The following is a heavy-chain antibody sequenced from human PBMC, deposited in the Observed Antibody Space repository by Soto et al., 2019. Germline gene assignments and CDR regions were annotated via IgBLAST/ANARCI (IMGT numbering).Heavy chain of an antibody. CDR1: GFTFSSYW. D-gene: IGHD3-16*02. V-gene: IGHV3-7*03. J-gene: IGHJ4*02. Sequence: QSGGSLRLSCAASGFTFSSYWMSWVRQAPGKGLEWVANIKQDGSEKYYVDSVKGRFTISRDNAKNSLYLQMNSLRAEDTAVYYCARAPINYDYVWGSYRPTYYFDYWGQGTLVTVSS. CDR3: ARAPINYDYVWGSYRPTYYFDY. CDR2: IKQDGSEK.